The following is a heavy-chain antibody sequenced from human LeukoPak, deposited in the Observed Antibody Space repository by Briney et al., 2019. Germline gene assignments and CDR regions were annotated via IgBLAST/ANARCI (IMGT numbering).Heavy chain of an antibody. D-gene: IGHD7-27*01. CDR3: AKKVPANWGSYFDY. V-gene: IGHV3-23*01. J-gene: IGHJ4*02. CDR2: ISGSGDST. CDR1: GFTFSSYA. Sequence: GGSLRLSCAASGFTFSSYAMSWVRQAPGKGLEWVSAISGSGDSTCSTDSVKGRFTISRDNSKNTLYLQMNSLRAEDTAVYYCAKKVPANWGSYFDYWGQGTLVTVSS.